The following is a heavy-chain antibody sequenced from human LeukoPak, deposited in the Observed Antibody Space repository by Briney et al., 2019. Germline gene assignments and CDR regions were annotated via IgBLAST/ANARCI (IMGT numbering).Heavy chain of an antibody. J-gene: IGHJ3*02. CDR3: ARRGTSSDDAFDI. V-gene: IGHV4-4*02. Sequence: PSGTLSLTCAVSGGSISSSNWWSWVRQPPGKGLEWIGEIYHSGSTNYNPSLKSRVTILFDKSKNQFSLKLSSVTAADTAVYYCARRGTSSDDAFDIWGQGTMVTVSS. CDR2: IYHSGST. CDR1: GGSISSSNW. D-gene: IGHD3-16*01.